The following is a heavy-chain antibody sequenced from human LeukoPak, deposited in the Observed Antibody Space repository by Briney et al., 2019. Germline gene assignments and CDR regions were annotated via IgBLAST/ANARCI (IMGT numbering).Heavy chain of an antibody. Sequence: GASVKVSCKTSGYTFTGYYMHWVRQAPGQGLEWMGWISSYNGNTKYAQKLQGRVTMTTDTSTSTAYMELRSLRSDDTAVYYCARDSSDTPMGYFDYWGQGTLVTVSS. D-gene: IGHD5-18*01. CDR3: ARDSSDTPMGYFDY. V-gene: IGHV1-18*04. CDR1: GYTFTGYY. J-gene: IGHJ4*02. CDR2: ISSYNGNT.